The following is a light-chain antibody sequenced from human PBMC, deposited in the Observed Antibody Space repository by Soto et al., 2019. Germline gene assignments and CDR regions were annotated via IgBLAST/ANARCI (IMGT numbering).Light chain of an antibody. Sequence: EIVLTQYPGTLSLSPGERACLSCRASQSVSSEKLAWYQQRPGQAPRLLIYGASLRATGIPDRFSGSGSGTDFTLTISRLEPEDLAVYYCQQYDGSVWTFGQGTKVDIK. V-gene: IGKV3-20*01. J-gene: IGKJ1*01. CDR3: QQYDGSVWT. CDR2: GAS. CDR1: QSVSSEK.